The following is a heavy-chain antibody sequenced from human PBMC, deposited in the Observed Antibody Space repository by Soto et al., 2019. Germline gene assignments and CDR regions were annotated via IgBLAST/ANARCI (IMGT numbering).Heavy chain of an antibody. V-gene: IGHV6-1*01. CDR1: GDSVSGNSAA. CDR3: ARGPRQQLVPNWFDP. CDR2: TYYRSKWYN. D-gene: IGHD6-13*01. J-gene: IGHJ5*02. Sequence: SQTLSLTCAISGDSVSGNSAAWNCIRHSRSRFLEWLGRTYYRSKWYNDYAVSVKSRITINPDTSKNQFSLQLNSVTPEDTAVYYCARGPRQQLVPNWFDPWGQGTLVTVSS.